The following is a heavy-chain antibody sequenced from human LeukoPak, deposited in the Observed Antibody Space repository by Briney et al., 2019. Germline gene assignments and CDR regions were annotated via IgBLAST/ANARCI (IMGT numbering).Heavy chain of an antibody. CDR3: AKFRERGYSYGFDAFDI. D-gene: IGHD5-18*01. Sequence: GGSLRLSCAASGFTFSSYGMSWVRQAPGKGLEWVSAISGSGGSTYYADSVKGRFTISRDNSKNTLYLQMNSLRAEDTAVYYCAKFRERGYSYGFDAFDIWGQGTMVTVSS. V-gene: IGHV3-23*01. CDR2: ISGSGGST. CDR1: GFTFSSYG. J-gene: IGHJ3*02.